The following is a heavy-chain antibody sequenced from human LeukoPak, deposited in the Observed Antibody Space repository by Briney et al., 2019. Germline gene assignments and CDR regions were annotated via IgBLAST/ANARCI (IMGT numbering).Heavy chain of an antibody. V-gene: IGHV4-59*01. J-gene: IGHJ4*02. D-gene: IGHD6-19*01. Sequence: SETLSLTCTVSGGSISSYYWSWIRQPPGKGLEWIGYIYYSGSTNYNPSLKSRVTISVDTSKNQFSLKLSPVTAADTAVYYCARGSGWFREFDYWGQGTLVTVSS. CDR2: IYYSGST. CDR1: GGSISSYY. CDR3: ARGSGWFREFDY.